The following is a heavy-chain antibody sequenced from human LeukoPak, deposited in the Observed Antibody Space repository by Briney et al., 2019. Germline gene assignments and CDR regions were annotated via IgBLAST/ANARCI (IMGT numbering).Heavy chain of an antibody. CDR2: IEPDGSRI. CDR1: GFTLSRYR. Sequence: GGSLRLSCAASGFTLSRYRMHWVRQVPGKGLVWVSRIEPDGSRITYADSLKGRFTMSRDNAKNTLYLQMNSLRAEDTAVYYCARDFAGGDDYWGQGTLVTVSS. V-gene: IGHV3-74*01. CDR3: ARDFAGGDDY. J-gene: IGHJ4*02. D-gene: IGHD3-16*01.